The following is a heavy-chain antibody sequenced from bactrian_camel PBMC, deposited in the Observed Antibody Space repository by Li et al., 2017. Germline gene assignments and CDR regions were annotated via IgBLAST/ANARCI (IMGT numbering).Heavy chain of an antibody. V-gene: IGHV3-3*01. J-gene: IGHJ4*01. CDR2: IYMIGGST. CDR3: ALGSQATTCTAVLHRAAVRQ. Sequence: MGWFRQAPGKEREGVAMIYMIGGSTYYVDSVEGRFTISRDNAKNTVYLEMNNLRPEDTAVYYCALGSQATTCTAVLHRAAVRQWGQGTQVTVS. D-gene: IGHD6*01.